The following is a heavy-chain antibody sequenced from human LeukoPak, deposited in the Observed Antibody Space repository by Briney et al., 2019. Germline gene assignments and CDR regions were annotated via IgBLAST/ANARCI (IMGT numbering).Heavy chain of an antibody. J-gene: IGHJ4*02. D-gene: IGHD3-9*01. CDR3: AKGGGHYDILTHPFDY. V-gene: IGHV3-23*01. CDR2: ISGSGGST. CDR1: GFTFNNYA. Sequence: GGSLRLSCAASGFTFNNYAMNWVRQAPGKGLEWVSAISGSGGSTYYADSVKGRFTISRDNSKNTLYLQMNSLRAEDTAVYYCAKGGGHYDILTHPFDYWGQGTLVTVSS.